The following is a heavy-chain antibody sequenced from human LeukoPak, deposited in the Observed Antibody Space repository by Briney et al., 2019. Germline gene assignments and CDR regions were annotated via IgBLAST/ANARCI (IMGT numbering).Heavy chain of an antibody. CDR1: GGSISSGADY. J-gene: IGHJ3*01. CDR3: ARGSGPIPRA. D-gene: IGHD2-2*02. Sequence: SETLSLTCTVSGGSISSGADYWTWIRRYPGKGLEWIGYIYSSGTTHYNSSLKSRLTISLDTSKNQFSLKLSSVTAADTAVYYCARGSGPIPRAWGQGAVVTVSS. CDR2: IYSSGTT. V-gene: IGHV4-31*03.